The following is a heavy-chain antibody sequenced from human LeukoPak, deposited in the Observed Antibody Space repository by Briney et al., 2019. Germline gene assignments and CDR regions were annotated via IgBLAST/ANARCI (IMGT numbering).Heavy chain of an antibody. J-gene: IGHJ5*02. V-gene: IGHV1-18*01. CDR1: GYTFTNYG. D-gene: IGHD3-22*01. Sequence: ASVKVSCKASGYTFTNYGITWVRRAPGQGLEWMGWISGYNGNTKYAQNFQGRVTLTTDTSTTTSYMDLRSLRSDDTAVYYCARDGPDYYASRGHYGWFDPWGQGPLVTISS. CDR3: ARDGPDYYASRGHYGWFDP. CDR2: ISGYNGNT.